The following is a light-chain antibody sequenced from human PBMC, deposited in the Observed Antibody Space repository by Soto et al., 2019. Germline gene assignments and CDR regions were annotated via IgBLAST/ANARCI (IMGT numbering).Light chain of an antibody. CDR1: SSDVGGYNY. CDR2: EVS. J-gene: IGLJ1*01. Sequence: QSALTQTPSASGSTGQSVTISCNGTSSDVGGYNYVSWYQQHPGKATKLMIYEVSKRPSGVPDRFSGSKSGNTASLTFSGLQTEDEADYDCSSYAGSNTDFFGTGTKLT. V-gene: IGLV2-8*01. CDR3: SSYAGSNTDF.